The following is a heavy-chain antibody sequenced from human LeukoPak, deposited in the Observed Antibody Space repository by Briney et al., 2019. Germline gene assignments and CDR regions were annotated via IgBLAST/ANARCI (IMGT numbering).Heavy chain of an antibody. J-gene: IGHJ6*02. CDR1: GFSFSSYA. V-gene: IGHV3-30-3*01. CDR3: ARGGDSWGGYSYGMDV. D-gene: IGHD3-3*01. Sequence: GGSLRLSCAASGFSFSSYAMHWVRQAPGKGLEWVAVISYDGRNEYYADSVKGRFTISRDISKNTLYLQMNSLRPEDTAVYYCARGGDSWGGYSYGMDVWGQGTTVTVSS. CDR2: ISYDGRNE.